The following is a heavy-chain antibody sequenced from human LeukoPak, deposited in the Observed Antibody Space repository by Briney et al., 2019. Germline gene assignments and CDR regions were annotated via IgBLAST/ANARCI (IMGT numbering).Heavy chain of an antibody. Sequence: SETLSLTCAVSGASINSGGYSWSWIRQPPGKGLEWIGYIYDSGSTYYSPSLKSRVFISLDTSKNRFSVELTSVTAADTAVYYCARESVRVRGPGLFDYWGQGTLVTVSS. CDR2: IYDSGST. V-gene: IGHV4-30-4*07. CDR1: GASINSGGYS. J-gene: IGHJ4*02. CDR3: ARESVRVRGPGLFDY. D-gene: IGHD1-14*01.